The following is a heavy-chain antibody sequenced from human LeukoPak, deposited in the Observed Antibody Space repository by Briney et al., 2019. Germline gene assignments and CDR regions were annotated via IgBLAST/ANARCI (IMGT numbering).Heavy chain of an antibody. CDR2: ISGSGSTI. D-gene: IGHD3-3*01. V-gene: IGHV3-48*03. CDR3: ARDSYDFWSGYLGYGMDV. Sequence: PGGSLRLSCAASGFTFSSYEMNWVRQAPGKGLEWVSYISGSGSTIYYADFVKGRFTISRDNAKNSLYLQMNSLSAEDTAVYYCARDSYDFWSGYLGYGMDVWGQGTTVTVSS. CDR1: GFTFSSYE. J-gene: IGHJ6*02.